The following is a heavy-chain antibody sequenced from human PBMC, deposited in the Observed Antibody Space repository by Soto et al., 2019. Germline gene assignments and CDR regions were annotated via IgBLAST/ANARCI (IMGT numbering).Heavy chain of an antibody. J-gene: IGHJ4*02. CDR2: ISWNSGSI. V-gene: IGHV3-9*01. CDR3: AKVVGSYGNFDY. CDR1: GFTFDDYA. Sequence: EVQLVESGGGLVQPGRSLRLSCGASGFTFDDYAMHWVRQAPGKGLEWVSGISWNSGSIGYAESVKGRFTISRDNAKNSLYLQMNSLRAEDTALYYCAKVVGSYGNFDYWGQGTLVTVSS. D-gene: IGHD5-18*01.